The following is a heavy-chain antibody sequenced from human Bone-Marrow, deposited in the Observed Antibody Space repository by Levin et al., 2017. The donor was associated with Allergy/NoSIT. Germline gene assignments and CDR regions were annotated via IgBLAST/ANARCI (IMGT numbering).Heavy chain of an antibody. CDR2: IKSKTDGGTT. CDR1: GFTFRHVW. V-gene: IGHV3-15*01. CDR3: TTVED. J-gene: IGHJ4*02. Sequence: KPGGSLRLSCAASGFTFRHVWMHWVRQAPGKGLEWVGLIKSKTDGGTTDYAAPVKGRFIISRDDSKNTLYLQMNSLKMEDTGLYYCTTVEDWGQGALVSVSA.